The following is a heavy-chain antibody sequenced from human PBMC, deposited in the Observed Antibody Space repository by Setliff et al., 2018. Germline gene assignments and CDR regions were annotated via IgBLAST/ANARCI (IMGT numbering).Heavy chain of an antibody. CDR3: AREKHSYGYLASYYYYGMDV. J-gene: IGHJ6*02. D-gene: IGHD5-18*01. V-gene: IGHV3-23*01. Sequence: GGSLRLSCAASGFTVRSYYMTWVRQAPGKGLEWVSAITTSGGSTYYADSVKGRFTISRDDSKNTLYLQMLSLRAEDTAVYYCAREKHSYGYLASYYYYGMDVWGQGTTVTVSS. CDR1: GFTVRSYY. CDR2: ITTSGGST.